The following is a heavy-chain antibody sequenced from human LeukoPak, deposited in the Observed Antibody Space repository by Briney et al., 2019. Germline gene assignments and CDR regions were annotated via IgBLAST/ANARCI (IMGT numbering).Heavy chain of an antibody. Sequence: ASVKVSCKASGYTFTGYYMHWVRQAPGQGLEWMGWINPNSGGTNYAQKFQGRVTMTRDTSISTAYMELSRLRSDDTAVYYCAKIGGYCSSTGCYNPLSDYWGQGTLVTVSS. CDR2: INPNSGGT. V-gene: IGHV1-2*02. CDR1: GYTFTGYY. CDR3: AKIGGYCSSTGCYNPLSDY. J-gene: IGHJ4*02. D-gene: IGHD2-2*02.